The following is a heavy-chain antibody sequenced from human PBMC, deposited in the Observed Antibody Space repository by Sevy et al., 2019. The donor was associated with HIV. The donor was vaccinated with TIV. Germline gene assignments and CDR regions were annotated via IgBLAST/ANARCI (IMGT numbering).Heavy chain of an antibody. CDR3: AKDFIVVVPAASQTYFDY. Sequence: GGSLGLSCAASGFTFSSYGMHWVRQAPGKGLEWVAVISYDGSNKYYADSVKGRFTISRDNSKNTLYLQMNSLRAEDTAVYYCAKDFIVVVPAASQTYFDYWGQGTLVTVSS. D-gene: IGHD2-2*01. J-gene: IGHJ4*02. CDR1: GFTFSSYG. V-gene: IGHV3-30*18. CDR2: ISYDGSNK.